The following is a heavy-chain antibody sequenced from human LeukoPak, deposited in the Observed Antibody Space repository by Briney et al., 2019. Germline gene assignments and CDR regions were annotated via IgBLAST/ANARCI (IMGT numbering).Heavy chain of an antibody. V-gene: IGHV3-23*01. D-gene: IGHD6-19*01. CDR1: GFTFSNSA. J-gene: IGHJ4*01. Sequence: GGPLRLSCAASGFTFSNSAISWVRQAPGNGLEWVSTLSGSGITTYYADSVKGRFTISRDNSKNTLYLQMNSLRAEDTAVYYCAKGIYSSGWSYFDYWGHGTLVTVSS. CDR2: LSGSGITT. CDR3: AKGIYSSGWSYFDY.